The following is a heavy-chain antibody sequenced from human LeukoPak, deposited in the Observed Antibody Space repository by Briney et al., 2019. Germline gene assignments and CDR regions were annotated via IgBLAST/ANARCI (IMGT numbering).Heavy chain of an antibody. V-gene: IGHV4-34*01. CDR3: ARLRIRGYCSSTSCYP. CDR1: GGSFSGYY. CDR2: INHSGST. Sequence: PSETLSLTCAVYGGSFSGYYWSWIRQPPGKGLEWIGEINHSGSTNYNPSLKSRVTISVDTSENQFSLKLSSVTAADTAVYYCARLRIRGYCSSTSCYPWGQGTLVTVSS. D-gene: IGHD2-2*01. J-gene: IGHJ5*02.